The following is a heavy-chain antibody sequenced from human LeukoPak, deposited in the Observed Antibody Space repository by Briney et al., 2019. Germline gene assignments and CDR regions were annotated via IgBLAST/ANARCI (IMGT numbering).Heavy chain of an antibody. CDR2: MYPGDSDT. J-gene: IGHJ4*02. CDR3: ARHGPAYCGGDCPPYFDY. V-gene: IGHV5-51*01. Sequence: GESLRISCKGSGYSFTSYWIGWVRQMPGKGLEWVGIMYPGDSDTRYSPSFQGQVTISADRSISTAYLQWSSLKASDSAIYYCARHGPAYCGGDCPPYFDYWGQGTLVTVSS. CDR1: GYSFTSYW. D-gene: IGHD2-21*02.